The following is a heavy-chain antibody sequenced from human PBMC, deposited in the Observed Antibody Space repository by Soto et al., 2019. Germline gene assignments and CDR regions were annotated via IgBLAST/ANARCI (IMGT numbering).Heavy chain of an antibody. J-gene: IGHJ4*02. CDR1: VVSLSNARIG. CDR3: ARHYGKYECLDY. CDR2: ISSNDEK. Sequence: QLPLKKSGPVLVKPTETITLNYTVSVVSLSNARIGMSWIRHPPGNALVWLAHISSNDEKSYSTSLKSRLTNFNNTYKALVGLTMTDMELLDTCRYCCARHYGKYECLDYWGQGTLVTVS. V-gene: IGHV2-26*01. D-gene: IGHD4-4*01.